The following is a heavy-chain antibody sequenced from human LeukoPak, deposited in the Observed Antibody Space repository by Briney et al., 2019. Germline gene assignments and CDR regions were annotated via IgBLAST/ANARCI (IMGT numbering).Heavy chain of an antibody. CDR3: TLVVAATRDFDY. Sequence: GGSLRLSCAASGFTFSSYGMHWVRQAPGKGLEWVAFIRYDGSNKYYADSVKGRFTISRDNSKNTLYLQMNSLGAEDTAVYYCTLVVAATRDFDYWGQGTLVTVSS. D-gene: IGHD2-15*01. CDR1: GFTFSSYG. J-gene: IGHJ4*02. V-gene: IGHV3-30*02. CDR2: IRYDGSNK.